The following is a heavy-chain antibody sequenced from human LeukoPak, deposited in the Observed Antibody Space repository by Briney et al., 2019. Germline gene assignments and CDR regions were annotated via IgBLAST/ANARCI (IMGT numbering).Heavy chain of an antibody. D-gene: IGHD6-6*01. Sequence: PGGSLRLSCAASAFTFSDHYMSWIRQAPGRGLEWVSYISGTGLTRYYADSVKGRFTISRDNAENSLSLQMNSLRVEDTGIYYCARVIADSPHYYYYMDVWGKGTTVTVSS. CDR1: AFTFSDHY. J-gene: IGHJ6*03. V-gene: IGHV3-11*04. CDR2: ISGTGLTR. CDR3: ARVIADSPHYYYYMDV.